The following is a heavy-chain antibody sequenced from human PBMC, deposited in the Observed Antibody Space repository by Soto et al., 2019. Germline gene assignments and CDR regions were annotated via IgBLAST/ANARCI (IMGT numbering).Heavy chain of an antibody. CDR3: STRAYDTNGYYRFDP. J-gene: IGHJ5*01. Sequence: QVQLQQWGAGLLKPSETLSLTCAVYGGSFSGHSWTWIRQSPGKGLEWIGDINHSGRVNYSPSLKSRVSISLDTSKNQFSLTLSAVTAADTGMYDCSTRAYDTNGYYRFDPWGQGTLVTVAS. V-gene: IGHV4-34*01. D-gene: IGHD3-22*01. CDR2: INHSGRV. CDR1: GGSFSGHS.